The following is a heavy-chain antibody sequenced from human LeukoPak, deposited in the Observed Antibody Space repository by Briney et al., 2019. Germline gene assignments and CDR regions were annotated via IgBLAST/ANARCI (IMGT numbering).Heavy chain of an antibody. CDR2: IYYSGST. D-gene: IGHD6-13*01. V-gene: IGHV4-31*03. J-gene: IGHJ4*02. CDR1: GGSISSGGYY. Sequence: SETLSRTCTVSGGSISSGGYYWSWIRQHPGKGLEWIAYIYYSGSTYYNPSLKSRVTISVDTSKNQFSLKLSSVTAADTAVYYCASTGAAAAKFDYWGQGTLVTVSS. CDR3: ASTGAAAAKFDY.